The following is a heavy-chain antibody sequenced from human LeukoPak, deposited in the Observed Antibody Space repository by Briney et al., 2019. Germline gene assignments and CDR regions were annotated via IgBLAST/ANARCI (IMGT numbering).Heavy chain of an antibody. D-gene: IGHD6-19*01. Sequence: SETLSLTCTVSGGSISSYYWSWIRQPPGKGLEWIGYIYYGGSTNCNPSLKSRVTISVDTSKNQFSLKLSSVTAADTAVYYCASSSSGLDYWGQGTLVTVSS. V-gene: IGHV4-59*01. CDR1: GGSISSYY. CDR3: ASSSSGLDY. J-gene: IGHJ4*02. CDR2: IYYGGST.